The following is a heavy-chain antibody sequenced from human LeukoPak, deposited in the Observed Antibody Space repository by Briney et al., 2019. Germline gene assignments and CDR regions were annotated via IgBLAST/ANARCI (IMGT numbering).Heavy chain of an antibody. J-gene: IGHJ5*02. V-gene: IGHV4-4*07. Sequence: SETLSLTCTVSGDSISSYYWSWLRQPAGKELEWIGRFYITGSTDYSPSLKSRVTMSLDTSKNQFSLNLNSVTAADTAVYYCTRESECSSTSCYNTWFDPWGQGILVTVSS. D-gene: IGHD2-2*02. CDR3: TRESECSSTSCYNTWFDP. CDR2: FYITGST. CDR1: GDSISSYY.